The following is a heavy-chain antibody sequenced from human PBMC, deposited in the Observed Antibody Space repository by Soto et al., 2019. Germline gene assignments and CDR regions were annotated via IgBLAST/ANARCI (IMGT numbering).Heavy chain of an antibody. CDR3: ARLGAYYQSLDP. V-gene: IGHV4-39*01. CDR2: SSYTGNT. CDR1: GGSISSGSYY. Sequence: SETLSLTCTVSGGSISSGSYYWGWIRQPPGKGLQWIGSSSYTGNTYFNPSLRSRVTISFDTSKNQFSLRLTSVTAADTAVYYCARLGAYYQSLDPWGPGTLVTVSS. D-gene: IGHD2-21*01. J-gene: IGHJ5*02.